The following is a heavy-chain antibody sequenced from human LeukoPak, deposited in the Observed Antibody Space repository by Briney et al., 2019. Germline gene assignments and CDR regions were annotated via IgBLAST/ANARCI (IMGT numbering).Heavy chain of an antibody. CDR1: GYTFTGYY. Sequence: ASVKVSCKASGYTFTGYYMHWVRQAPGQGLEWMGWINPNSGGTNYAQKFQGRVTMTRDTSISTAYMEQSRLRSDDTAVYYCARGAYCGGDCPFFDAFDIWGQGTMVTVSS. V-gene: IGHV1-2*02. J-gene: IGHJ3*02. D-gene: IGHD2-21*02. CDR3: ARGAYCGGDCPFFDAFDI. CDR2: INPNSGGT.